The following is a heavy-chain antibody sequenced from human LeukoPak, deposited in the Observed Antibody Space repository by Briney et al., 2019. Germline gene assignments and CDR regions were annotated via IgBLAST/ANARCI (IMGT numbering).Heavy chain of an antibody. D-gene: IGHD3-10*01. V-gene: IGHV3-11*01. CDR3: ARPGHYGSGGYLPTINYYGMDV. Sequence: GGSLRLSCAASGFTFSDYYMSWIRQAPGKGLEWVSYISSSGSTIYYADSVKGRFTISRDNAKNSLYLQMNSLRAEDTAVYYCARPGHYGSGGYLPTINYYGMDVWGQGTTVTVSS. CDR1: GFTFSDYY. J-gene: IGHJ6*02. CDR2: ISSSGSTI.